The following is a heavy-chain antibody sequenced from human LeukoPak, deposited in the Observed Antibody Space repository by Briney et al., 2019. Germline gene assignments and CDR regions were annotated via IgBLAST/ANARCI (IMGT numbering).Heavy chain of an antibody. Sequence: PSETLSLTCDVSGGSVTSTNWWSWVRQSPGKGLEWIGEIYYTGTVNYNASLESRVTMSVDKSKNQFSLKLSSVTAADTAVYYCAREEVWLYSSSWYSGGSWFDPWGQGTLVTVSS. D-gene: IGHD6-13*01. J-gene: IGHJ5*02. CDR3: AREEVWLYSSSWYSGGSWFDP. CDR1: GGSVTSTNW. CDR2: IYYTGTV. V-gene: IGHV4-4*02.